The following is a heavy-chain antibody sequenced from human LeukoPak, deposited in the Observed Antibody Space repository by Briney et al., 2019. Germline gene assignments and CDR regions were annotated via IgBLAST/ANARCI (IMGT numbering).Heavy chain of an antibody. CDR3: ARDRYGGNSVSYFDL. Sequence: ASVKVSCKASGYTFTSYGISWVRQAPGQGLEWLGWISAYNGNTNYAQKLQGRVTMTTDTSTSTAYMELRSLRSDDTAVYYCARDRYGGNSVSYFDLWGRGTLVTVSS. CDR2: ISAYNGNT. V-gene: IGHV1-18*01. CDR1: GYTFTSYG. J-gene: IGHJ2*01. D-gene: IGHD4-23*01.